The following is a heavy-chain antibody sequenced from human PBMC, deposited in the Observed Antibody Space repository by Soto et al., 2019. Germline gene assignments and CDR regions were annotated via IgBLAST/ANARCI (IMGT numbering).Heavy chain of an antibody. CDR2: IYYSGST. Sequence: PSETLSLTCTVSGGSISSGDYYWSWIRQPPGKGLEWIGYIYYSGSTYYNPSLKSRVTISVDTSKNQFSLKLSSVTAADTVVYYCARVADYYDSSGPIDYWGQGTLVTVSS. CDR1: GGSISSGDYY. D-gene: IGHD3-22*01. V-gene: IGHV4-30-4*01. CDR3: ARVADYYDSSGPIDY. J-gene: IGHJ4*02.